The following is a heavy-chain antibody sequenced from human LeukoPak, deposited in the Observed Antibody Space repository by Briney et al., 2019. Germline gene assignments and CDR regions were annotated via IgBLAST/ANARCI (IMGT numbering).Heavy chain of an antibody. V-gene: IGHV1-18*01. J-gene: IGHJ4*02. CDR2: ISAYNGNT. CDR3: ARGLYYYDSSGHSVYFDY. D-gene: IGHD3-22*01. CDR1: GYTFTSYG. Sequence: GASVKVSCKASGYTFTSYGISWVRQAPGQGLEWMGWISAYNGNTNYAQKLQGRVTMTTDTSTSTAYMELRSLRSDDTAVYYCARGLYYYDSSGHSVYFDYWGQGTLVTVSS.